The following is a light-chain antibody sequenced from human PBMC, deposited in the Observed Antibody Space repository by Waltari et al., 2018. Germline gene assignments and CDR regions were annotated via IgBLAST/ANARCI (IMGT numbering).Light chain of an antibody. V-gene: IGKV3-15*01. J-gene: IGKJ4*02. Sequence: EVVMTQSPATLSLSPGERATLSCRASQSVSSFLAWYQQKPGRAPRLLIYGASTRATGSPAGFSGSGSGTEFTLTISSLQSEDFAVYYCQQYNDWPPLTFGGGTKVEIK. CDR3: QQYNDWPPLT. CDR1: QSVSSF. CDR2: GAS.